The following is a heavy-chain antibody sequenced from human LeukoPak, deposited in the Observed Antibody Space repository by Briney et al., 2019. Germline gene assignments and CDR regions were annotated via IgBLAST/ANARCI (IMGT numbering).Heavy chain of an antibody. D-gene: IGHD6-13*01. Sequence: SETLSLTCAVYGGSFSGYYWSWIRQPPGKGLEWIGEINHSGSTNYNPSLKSRVTISVDTSKNQFSLKLSSVTAADTAAYYCARGSSSWYSRRGLYFDYWGQGTLVTVSS. V-gene: IGHV4-34*01. CDR3: ARGSSSWYSRRGLYFDY. CDR2: INHSGST. J-gene: IGHJ4*02. CDR1: GGSFSGYY.